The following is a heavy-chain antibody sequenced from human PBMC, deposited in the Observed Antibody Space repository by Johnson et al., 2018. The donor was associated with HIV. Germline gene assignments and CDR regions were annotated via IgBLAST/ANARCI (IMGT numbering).Heavy chain of an antibody. V-gene: IGHV3-30-3*01. CDR2: ISYDGSNK. J-gene: IGHJ3*01. CDR1: GFTFSSYA. Sequence: QVLLVESGGGVVQPGRSLRLSCAASGFTFSSYAMHWVRQAPGKGLELVAVISYDGSNKYYADSVKGRFTISRDNSKNTLYLQMNSLRAEDTAVYYCARDRIQWWSYVGTFDVWGQGTTVTVSS. D-gene: IGHD2-15*01. CDR3: ARDRIQWWSYVGTFDV.